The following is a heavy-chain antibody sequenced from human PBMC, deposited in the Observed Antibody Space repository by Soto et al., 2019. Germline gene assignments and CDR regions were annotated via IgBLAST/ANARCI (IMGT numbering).Heavy chain of an antibody. CDR3: ARDIRRCDSLPYYDFWSGYYTNYYYYYGMDV. CDR2: INPNSGGT. D-gene: IGHD3-3*01. J-gene: IGHJ6*02. V-gene: IGHV1-2*02. Sequence: QVQLVQSGAEVKKPGASVKVSCKASGYTFTGYYMHWVRQAPGQGLEWMGWINPNSGGTNYAQKFQGRVTMTRDTPISTAYMELSRLRSDDTAVYYCARDIRRCDSLPYYDFWSGYYTNYYYYYGMDVCGQGTTVTVSS. CDR1: GYTFTGYY.